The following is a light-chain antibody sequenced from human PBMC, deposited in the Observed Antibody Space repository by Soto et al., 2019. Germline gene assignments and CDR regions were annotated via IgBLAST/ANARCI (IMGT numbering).Light chain of an antibody. J-gene: IGLJ1*01. CDR2: DVS. V-gene: IGLV2-14*01. CDR1: SSDVGGYNY. Sequence: QSALTQPASVSGSPGQSITISCTGTSSDVGGYNYVSWYQQHPGKAPKLTIYDVSNRPSGVSNRFSGSKSGNTASLTISGLRAEDEADYYCSSYTSSSTLLYVFGTGTKLTVL. CDR3: SSYTSSSTLLYV.